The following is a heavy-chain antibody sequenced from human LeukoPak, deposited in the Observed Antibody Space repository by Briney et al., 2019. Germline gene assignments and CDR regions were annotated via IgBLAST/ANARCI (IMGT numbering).Heavy chain of an antibody. J-gene: IGHJ4*02. CDR2: ISGSGGST. CDR1: GFTFSSYA. Sequence: PGGSLRLSCAASGFTFSSYAMSWVRQAPGQGLEWVSAISGSGGSTYYADSVKGRFTISRDNSKNTLYLQMNSLRAEDTAVYYCAKDNGRYSGYTAFDYWGQGTLVTVSS. D-gene: IGHD5-12*01. V-gene: IGHV3-23*01. CDR3: AKDNGRYSGYTAFDY.